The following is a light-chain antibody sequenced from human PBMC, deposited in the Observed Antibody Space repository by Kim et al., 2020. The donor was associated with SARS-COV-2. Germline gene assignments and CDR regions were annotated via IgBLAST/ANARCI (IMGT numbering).Light chain of an antibody. J-gene: IGLJ3*02. V-gene: IGLV10-54*01. CDR2: RNN. CDR3: SAWDSSLSAWV. CDR1: SNHVGNEG. Sequence: RPTATPPCSGNSNHVGNEGVAWLQLHQGHPPKLLSCRNNNRPSGISERFSASRSGNTASLTITGLQPEDEADYYCSAWDSSLSAWVFGGGTQLTVL.